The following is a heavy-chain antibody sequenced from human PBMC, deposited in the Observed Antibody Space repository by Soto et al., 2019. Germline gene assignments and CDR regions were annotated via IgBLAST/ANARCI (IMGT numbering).Heavy chain of an antibody. CDR2: ISYDGSNK. CDR1: GFTFSSYA. J-gene: IGHJ3*02. CDR3: ARDRLDWRAFDI. D-gene: IGHD1-1*01. V-gene: IGHV3-30-3*01. Sequence: QVQLVESGGGVVQPGRSLRLSCAASGFTFSSYAMHWVRQAPGKGPEWVAVISYDGSNKYYADSVKGRFTISRDNSKNTLYLQMNSLRAEDTAVYYCARDRLDWRAFDIWGQGTMDPVSS.